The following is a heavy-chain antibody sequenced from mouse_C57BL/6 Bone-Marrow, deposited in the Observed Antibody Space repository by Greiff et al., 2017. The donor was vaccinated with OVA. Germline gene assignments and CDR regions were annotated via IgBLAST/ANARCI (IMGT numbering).Heavy chain of an antibody. J-gene: IGHJ3*01. CDR1: GYTFTSYW. CDR3: ARTASSQAWFAN. CDR2: IHPNSGST. D-gene: IGHD1-1*01. V-gene: IGHV1-64*01. Sequence: VQLQQPGAELVKPGASVKLSCKASGYTFTSYWMHWVKQRPGQGLEWIGMIHPNSGSTNYNEKFKSKATLTVDKSYSTAYMQLSILTSEDSAVKYCARTASSQAWFANGGQGTLGTVSA.